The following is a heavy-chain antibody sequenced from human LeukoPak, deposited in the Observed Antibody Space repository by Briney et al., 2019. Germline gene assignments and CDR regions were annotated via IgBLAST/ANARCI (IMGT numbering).Heavy chain of an antibody. Sequence: PSQTLSLTCTVSGDSISSGSFYWSWIRQAAGKGLEWIGRVSSSGRTTYNPSLKSRLTISITTSKNQFSLKLSSVTAADTAVYYCARGSIRAGSPSSGYQDDAFDIWGQGTMVTVSS. D-gene: IGHD3-22*01. CDR1: GDSISSGSFY. V-gene: IGHV4-61*02. CDR3: ARGSIRAGSPSSGYQDDAFDI. CDR2: VSSSGRT. J-gene: IGHJ3*02.